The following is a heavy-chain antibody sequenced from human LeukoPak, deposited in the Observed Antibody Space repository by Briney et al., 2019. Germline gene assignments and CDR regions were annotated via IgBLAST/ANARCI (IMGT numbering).Heavy chain of an antibody. V-gene: IGHV4-59*11. CDR1: GGSISSHY. Sequence: SETLSLTCTVSGGSISSHYWSWIRQPPGKGLEWIGYIYYSGSTNYNPSLKSRVTISVDTSKNQFSLKLSSVTAADTAVYYCARVSTVTTYDYWGQGTLVTVSS. D-gene: IGHD4-17*01. CDR3: ARVSTVTTYDY. J-gene: IGHJ4*02. CDR2: IYYSGST.